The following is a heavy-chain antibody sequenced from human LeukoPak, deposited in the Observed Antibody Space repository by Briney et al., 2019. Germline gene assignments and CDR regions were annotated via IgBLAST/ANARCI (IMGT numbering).Heavy chain of an antibody. V-gene: IGHV1-69*04. D-gene: IGHD4-17*01. CDR1: GGTFSSYA. CDR2: IIPILGIA. J-gene: IGHJ4*02. Sequence: SVKVSCKASGGTFSSYAISWVRQAPGQGLEWMGRIIPILGIANYAQKFQGRVTITADKSTSTAYMELSSLGSEDTAVYYCARDYGDYVDYWGQGTLVTVSS. CDR3: ARDYGDYVDY.